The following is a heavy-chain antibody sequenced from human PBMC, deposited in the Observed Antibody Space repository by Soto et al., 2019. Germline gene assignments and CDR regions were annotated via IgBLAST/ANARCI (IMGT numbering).Heavy chain of an antibody. CDR3: ATGGGSGWSYYYYGMDV. J-gene: IGHJ6*02. CDR2: INPSDGST. CDR1: GYTFSSYY. Sequence: GASVKVSCKASGYTFSSYYLHWVRQAPGQGLEWMGIINPSDGSTTYAQKFQGRVTMTRDTSTNTAYMELSSLRSEDTAVYYCATGGGSGWSYYYYGMDVWGQGTTVTVSS. V-gene: IGHV1-46*01. D-gene: IGHD6-19*01.